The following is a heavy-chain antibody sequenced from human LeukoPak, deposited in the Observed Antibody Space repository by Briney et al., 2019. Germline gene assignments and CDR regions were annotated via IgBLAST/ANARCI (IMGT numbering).Heavy chain of an antibody. CDR3: AKDRGSQLLEYFQH. Sequence: GGSLRLSCAASGFTFSSYAMHWVRQAPGKGLEWVSAISGSGGSTYYADSVKGRFTISRDNSKSTLYLQMNSLRAEDTAVYYCAKDRGSQLLEYFQHWGQGTLVTVSS. CDR1: GFTFSSYA. V-gene: IGHV3-23*01. J-gene: IGHJ1*01. D-gene: IGHD2-2*01. CDR2: ISGSGGST.